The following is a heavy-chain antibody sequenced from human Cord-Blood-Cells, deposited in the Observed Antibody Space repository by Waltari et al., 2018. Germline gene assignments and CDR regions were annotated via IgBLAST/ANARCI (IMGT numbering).Heavy chain of an antibody. V-gene: IGHV1-2*06. D-gene: IGHD3-9*01. CDR3: ARNYDILTGYYNWFDP. CDR2: INPNSGGT. J-gene: IGHJ5*02. CDR1: GYTFTGYY. Sequence: QVQLVQSGAEVKKPGASVKVSCKASGYTFTGYYMHWVRQAPGQGPEWMGRINPNSGGTNYAQKFQVRVTMTRDTSISTAYMELSRLRADDTAVYYCARNYDILTGYYNWFDPWGQGTLVTVSS.